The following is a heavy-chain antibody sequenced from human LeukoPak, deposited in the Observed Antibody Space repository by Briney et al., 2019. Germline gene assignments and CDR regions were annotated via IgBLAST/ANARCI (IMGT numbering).Heavy chain of an antibody. CDR3: ASVLYCGADCYSGRYFFDY. V-gene: IGHV1-18*01. Sequence: GASVKVSCKASGYAFTNYGITWVRQAPGQGLEWMGWISAYNGNTNYAQKLQGRVTMTTDTSTSTAYMELRSLRSDDTAVYYCASVLYCGADCYSGRYFFDYWGQGTLVTVSS. CDR2: ISAYNGNT. J-gene: IGHJ4*02. CDR1: GYAFTNYG. D-gene: IGHD2-21*02.